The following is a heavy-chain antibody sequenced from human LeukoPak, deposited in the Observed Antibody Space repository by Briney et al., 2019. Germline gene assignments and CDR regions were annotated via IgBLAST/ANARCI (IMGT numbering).Heavy chain of an antibody. CDR1: GFTVSSNY. V-gene: IGHV3-53*01. CDR3: ARVMVRGVNWFDP. D-gene: IGHD3-10*01. CDR2: IYSGGST. Sequence: GGSLRLSCAASGFTVSSNYMSWVRQAPGKGLEWVSVIYSGGSTYYADSVKGRFTISRDNSKNTRHLQMNSLRAEDTAVYYCARVMVRGVNWFDPWGQGTLVTVSS. J-gene: IGHJ5*02.